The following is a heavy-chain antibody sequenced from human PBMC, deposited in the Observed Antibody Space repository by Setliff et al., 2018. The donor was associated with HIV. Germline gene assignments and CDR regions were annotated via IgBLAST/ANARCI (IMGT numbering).Heavy chain of an antibody. CDR1: LGSISSSYSHY. J-gene: IGHJ4*02. V-gene: IGHV4-39*01. CDR3: ARLAATYGNHWFDY. Sequence: PSETLSLTCTVSLGSISSSYSHYWAWIRQTPGKGLEWIGHIFHTGYSIYSPSLKSRVTMSVDTSKNEFSLKMTSVIAADAAVYFCARLAATYGNHWFDYLGQGAPVTVSS. D-gene: IGHD1-1*01. CDR2: IFHTGYS.